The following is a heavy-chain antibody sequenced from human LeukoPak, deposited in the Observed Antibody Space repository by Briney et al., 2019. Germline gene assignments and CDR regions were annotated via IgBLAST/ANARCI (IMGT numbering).Heavy chain of an antibody. CDR3: ARDYGDYAVNWFDP. D-gene: IGHD4-17*01. V-gene: IGHV4-34*01. CDR2: INHSGST. Sequence: PSETLSLTCAVYGGSFSGYYWSWMRQPPGKGLEWIGEINHSGSTNYNPSLKSRVTISVDTSKNQFSLKLSSVTAAATAVYYCARDYGDYAVNWFDPWGQGTLVTVSS. CDR1: GGSFSGYY. J-gene: IGHJ5*02.